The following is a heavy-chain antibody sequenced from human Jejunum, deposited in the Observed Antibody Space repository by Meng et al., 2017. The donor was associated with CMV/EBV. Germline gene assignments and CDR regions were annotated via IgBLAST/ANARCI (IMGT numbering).Heavy chain of an antibody. V-gene: IGHV4-39*01. Sequence: SETHSFWGWRRQPPGKGLEWIGTISASGNTYYTESLRSRLTMSVDTSSNQFSLRVTSVTAADTAVYYCGRHPRSNYCDSCGYYSFVDYWGQGTLVTV. CDR3: GRHPRSNYCDSCGYYSFVDY. D-gene: IGHD3-22*01. CDR1: SETHSF. CDR2: ISASGNT. J-gene: IGHJ4*02.